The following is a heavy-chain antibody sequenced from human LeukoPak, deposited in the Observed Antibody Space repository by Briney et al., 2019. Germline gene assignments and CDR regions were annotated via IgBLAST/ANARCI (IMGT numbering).Heavy chain of an antibody. CDR3: ARVRSSGPVN. J-gene: IGHJ4*02. V-gene: IGHV3-74*01. Sequence: GGSLRLSCAASGFTYSSYWMHWVRQAPGKGLVWVSRINSDGSSTSYADSVEGRFTSSRDNAKNTLYLQMKSLRAEDTAVYYCARVRSSGPVNWGQGTLVTVSS. D-gene: IGHD6-19*01. CDR1: GFTYSSYW. CDR2: INSDGSST.